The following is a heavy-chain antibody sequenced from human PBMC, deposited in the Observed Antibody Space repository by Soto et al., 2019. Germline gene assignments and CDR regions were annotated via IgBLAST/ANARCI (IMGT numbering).Heavy chain of an antibody. CDR1: GGTFNSYT. CDR2: IIPILGLT. V-gene: IGHV1-69*02. D-gene: IGHD3-16*01. J-gene: IGHJ3*01. Sequence: QVQLVQSGAELKKPGSSVKVSCKPSGGTFNSYTFGWVRQAPGQGLEWVGRIIPILGLTNNAQKFQGRLTVTADKSTATAYMELSSLRSEDTAIYYCAGQSPGAGDRAFDLWGQGTMVTVSS. CDR3: AGQSPGAGDRAFDL.